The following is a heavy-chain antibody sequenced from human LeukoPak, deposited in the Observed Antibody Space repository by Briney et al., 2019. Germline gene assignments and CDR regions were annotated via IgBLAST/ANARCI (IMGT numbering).Heavy chain of an antibody. Sequence: PGGSLRLSCAASGFTFHNYAMHWVRQAPGKGLEWVSDITWNSGSIGYADSVKGRFTISRDNAKNSLYLQMNSLRAEDMALYYCARGNDYGDHVLDYWGQGTLVTVPS. V-gene: IGHV3-9*03. CDR1: GFTFHNYA. CDR3: ARGNDYGDHVLDY. J-gene: IGHJ4*02. D-gene: IGHD4-17*01. CDR2: ITWNSGSI.